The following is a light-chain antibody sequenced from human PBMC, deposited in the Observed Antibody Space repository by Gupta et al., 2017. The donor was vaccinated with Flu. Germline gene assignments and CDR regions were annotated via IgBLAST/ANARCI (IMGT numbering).Light chain of an antibody. Sequence: IVMTQTPLSSPVTLGQPASIACRSSQSLVHSNVNTYLSWLHQRPGQPPRLLIYHISSRFYGVPHRFSGGGAGTDFALKISRVEAEDVGVYYCRKDTKVPRTFGQGTXVEIK. CDR2: HIS. CDR1: QSLVHSNVNTY. CDR3: RKDTKVPRT. J-gene: IGKJ1*01. V-gene: IGKV2-24*01.